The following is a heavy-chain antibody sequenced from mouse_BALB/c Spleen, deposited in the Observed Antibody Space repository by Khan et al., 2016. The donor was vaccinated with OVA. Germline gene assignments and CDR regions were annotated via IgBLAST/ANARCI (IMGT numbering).Heavy chain of an antibody. J-gene: IGHJ2*01. V-gene: IGHV1-7*01. CDR3: ARRGLRWDFDY. CDR1: GYTFINYW. D-gene: IGHD1-1*01. CDR2: INPSTGYT. Sequence: VQLVESGAELAKPGASVKMSCKASGYTFINYWILWVKQRPGQGLEWIGYINPSTGYTEYNRNFKDKATLTADKSSSTAYMQLSSLTSEDSAVYYCARRGLRWDFDYWGQGTTLTGSS.